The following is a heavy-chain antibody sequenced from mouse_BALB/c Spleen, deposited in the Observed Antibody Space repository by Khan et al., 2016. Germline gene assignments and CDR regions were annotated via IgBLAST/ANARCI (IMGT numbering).Heavy chain of an antibody. CDR1: GYTFSDYE. Sequence: QVQLKQSGAELVRPGASVTLSCKASGYTFSDYEMHWVKQTPVHGLQWIGSIDPETGGTAYNQKFKGQATLTAGRSSSTSYMELLSLTSEDSAVYYCTRKGIFYGTYDCDSWGQGTTLTVSS. CDR3: TRKGIFYGTYDCDS. V-gene: IGHV1-15*01. CDR2: IDPETGGT. D-gene: IGHD2-1*01. J-gene: IGHJ2*01.